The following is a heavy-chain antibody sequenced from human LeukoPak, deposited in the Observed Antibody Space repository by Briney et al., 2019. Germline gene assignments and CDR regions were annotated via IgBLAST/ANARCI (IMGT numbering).Heavy chain of an antibody. V-gene: IGHV3-15*01. Sequence: EPGGSLRLSCAASGFTFSNAWMSWVRQAPGKGLEWVGRIKSKTDGGTTDYAAPVKGRFTISRDDSKNTLYLQMNSLKTEDTAVYYCATDEWQWLVKNWFDPWGQGTLVTVSS. D-gene: IGHD6-19*01. J-gene: IGHJ5*02. CDR2: IKSKTDGGTT. CDR3: ATDEWQWLVKNWFDP. CDR1: GFTFSNAW.